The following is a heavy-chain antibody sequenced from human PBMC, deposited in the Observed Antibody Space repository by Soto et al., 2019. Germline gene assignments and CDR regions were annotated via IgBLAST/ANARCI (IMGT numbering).Heavy chain of an antibody. J-gene: IGHJ5*02. V-gene: IGHV4-39*01. CDR2: IYYSGST. CDR1: GGSISSSSYY. CDR3: ARHMSKRLNVDTAMVIWFDP. Sequence: SETLSPTCTVSGGSISSSSYYWGWIRQPPGKGLEWIGSIYYSGSTYYNPSLKSRVTISVDTSKNQFSLKLSSVTAADTAVYYCARHMSKRLNVDTAMVIWFDPWGQGTLVTVSS. D-gene: IGHD5-18*01.